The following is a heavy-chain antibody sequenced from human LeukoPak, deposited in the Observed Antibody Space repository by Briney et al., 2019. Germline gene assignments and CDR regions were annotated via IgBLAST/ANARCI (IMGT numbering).Heavy chain of an antibody. CDR3: ARSTGSDFGVVIMGGAFDY. D-gene: IGHD3-3*01. CDR1: GFTFSSYA. V-gene: IGHV3-64*01. Sequence: GRSLRLSCAASGFTFSSYAMHWVRQAPGKGLEYVSAISSNGGSTYYANSVKGRFTISRDNSKNTLYLQKGSLRAEDMAVYYCARSTGSDFGVVIMGGAFDYWGQGTLVTVSS. CDR2: ISSNGGST. J-gene: IGHJ4*02.